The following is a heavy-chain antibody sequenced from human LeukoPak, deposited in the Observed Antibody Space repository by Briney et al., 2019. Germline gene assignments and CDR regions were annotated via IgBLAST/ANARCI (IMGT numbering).Heavy chain of an antibody. V-gene: IGHV4-59*01. CDR1: GGSISSFD. CDR2: IYYSGST. Sequence: SETLSLTCTVSGGSISSFDWSWIRLPPGKGLEWIGYIYYSGSTNYNPSLKSRVTISVDTSKNQFSLKLSSVTAADTAVYYCARGYGGNPPIRRFDYWGQGTLVTVSS. J-gene: IGHJ4*02. CDR3: ARGYGGNPPIRRFDY. D-gene: IGHD4-23*01.